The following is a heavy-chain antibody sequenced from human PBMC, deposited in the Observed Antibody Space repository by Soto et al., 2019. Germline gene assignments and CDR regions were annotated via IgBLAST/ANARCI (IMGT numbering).Heavy chain of an antibody. Sequence: GGSLRLSCAASGFTFSSYSMNWVRQAPGKGLEWVSSISSSSSYIYYADSVKGRFTISRDNAKNSLYLQMNSLRAEDTAVYYCARGASSGYGYYYYGMDVWGQGTRVTVSS. D-gene: IGHD3-22*01. V-gene: IGHV3-21*01. CDR2: ISSSSSYI. CDR1: GFTFSSYS. CDR3: ARGASSGYGYYYYGMDV. J-gene: IGHJ6*02.